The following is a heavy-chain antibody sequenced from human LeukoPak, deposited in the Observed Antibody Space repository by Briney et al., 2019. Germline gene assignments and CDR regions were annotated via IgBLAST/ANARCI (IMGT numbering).Heavy chain of an antibody. CDR2: INHSGST. J-gene: IGHJ4*02. V-gene: IGHV4-34*01. D-gene: IGHD6-13*01. Sequence: SETLPLTCAVYGGSFSGYYWSWIRQPPGKGLEWIGEINHSGSTNYNPSLKSRVTISVDTSKNQFSLKLSSVTAADTAVYYCARAPGYSSSWEFDYWGQGTLVTVSS. CDR3: ARAPGYSSSWEFDY. CDR1: GGSFSGYY.